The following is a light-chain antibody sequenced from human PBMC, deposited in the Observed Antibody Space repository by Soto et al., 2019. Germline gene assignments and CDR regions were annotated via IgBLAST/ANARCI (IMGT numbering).Light chain of an antibody. CDR2: DTS. J-gene: IGKJ5*01. CDR1: QSLSSY. Sequence: EIVLTQSPATLSLSPGERATLSCRASQSLSSYLAWYQHKPGQAPRLVIYDTSNRANGIPARFSGSGSGTDFTLTISSLEPEDFAVYYCQQRSHWPPITFGQETRLEIK. CDR3: QQRSHWPPIT. V-gene: IGKV3-11*01.